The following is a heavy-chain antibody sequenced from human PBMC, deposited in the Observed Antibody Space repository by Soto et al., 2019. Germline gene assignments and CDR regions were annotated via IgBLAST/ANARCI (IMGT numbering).Heavy chain of an antibody. CDR2: IYYSGST. CDR3: ARGRIAALDP. D-gene: IGHD6-6*01. V-gene: IGHV4-59*01. J-gene: IGHJ5*02. CDR1: GGSISSYY. Sequence: QVQLQESGPGLVKPSETLSLTCTVSGGSISSYYWSWLRQPPGKGLEWIGYIYYSGSTNYNPSLKSRVTISVDTSKNQFSLKLSSVTAADTAVYYCARGRIAALDPWGQGTLVTVSS.